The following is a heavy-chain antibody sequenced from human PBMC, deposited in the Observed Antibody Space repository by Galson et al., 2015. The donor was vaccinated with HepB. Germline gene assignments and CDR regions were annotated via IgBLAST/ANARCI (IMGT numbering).Heavy chain of an antibody. J-gene: IGHJ5*02. Sequence: SLRLSCAASGFTFSSYGMHWVRQAPGKGLEWVAVISYDGSNKYYADSVKGRFTISRDDSKNTLYLQMNSLRAEDTAVYYCARGALVVVVGANPNNWFDPWGQGTLVTVSS. V-gene: IGHV3-30*03. CDR3: ARGALVVVVGANPNNWFDP. CDR2: ISYDGSNK. D-gene: IGHD2-15*01. CDR1: GFTFSSYG.